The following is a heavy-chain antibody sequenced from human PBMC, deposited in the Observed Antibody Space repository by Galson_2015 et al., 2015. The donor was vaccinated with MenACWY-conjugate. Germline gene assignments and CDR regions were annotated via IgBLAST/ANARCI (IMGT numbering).Heavy chain of an antibody. CDR2: ISWDGGST. D-gene: IGHD3-22*01. Sequence: SLRLSCAASGFTFDDYPMHWVRQAPGKGLEWVSLISWDGGSTYYADSVKGRFTISRDNSKNSLYLQMNSLRTEDTALYYCARSSGYYTYYYYGMDVWGQGTTVTVSS. CDR3: ARSSGYYTYYYYGMDV. CDR1: GFTFDDYP. V-gene: IGHV3-43*01. J-gene: IGHJ6*02.